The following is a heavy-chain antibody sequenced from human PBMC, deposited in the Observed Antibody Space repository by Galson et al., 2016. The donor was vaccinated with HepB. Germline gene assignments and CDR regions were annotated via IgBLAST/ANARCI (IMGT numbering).Heavy chain of an antibody. D-gene: IGHD3-22*01. J-gene: IGHJ4*02. V-gene: IGHV3-23*01. CDR1: GFTFTSYA. CDR3: AKSHYHDGSGYSPFDY. Sequence: LRLSCAASGFTFTSYAMSWVRQAPGKGLEWVSAISASGGSTYCADSVKGRFTVSKDNSKNTLYLQMNSLRAEDTAVYSCAKSHYHDGSGYSPFDYWGQGTLVTVSS. CDR2: ISASGGST.